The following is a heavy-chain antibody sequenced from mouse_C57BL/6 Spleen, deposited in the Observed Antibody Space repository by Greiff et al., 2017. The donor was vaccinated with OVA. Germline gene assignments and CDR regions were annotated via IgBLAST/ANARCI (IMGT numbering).Heavy chain of an antibody. J-gene: IGHJ2*01. CDR2: IGPCDSYT. CDR1: GFTFTSYG. CDR3: ARKRGYYYDY. Sequence: QVQLQQPGAELVKPGASVKLSCKASGFTFTSYGMPWVNQRPGQGLEWIGEIGPCDSYTYYTHKLKGKATLTIDTSTSTAYMQISSLTSEDSAVYYCARKRGYYYDYWGQGTTLTVSS. V-gene: IGHV1-50*01.